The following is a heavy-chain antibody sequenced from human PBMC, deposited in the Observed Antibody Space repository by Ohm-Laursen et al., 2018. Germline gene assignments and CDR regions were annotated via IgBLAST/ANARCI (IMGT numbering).Heavy chain of an antibody. CDR2: ISGSGGST. CDR1: GFTFSSYA. V-gene: IGHV3-23*01. D-gene: IGHD3-3*01. Sequence: SLRLSCAASGFTFSSYAMNWVRQAPGKGLEWVSGISGSGGSTYYADSVKGRFTISRDNSKNTLYMQMNSLRAEDTAVYYCAKVLRFLECPDIWGQGTMVTVSS. J-gene: IGHJ3*02. CDR3: AKVLRFLECPDI.